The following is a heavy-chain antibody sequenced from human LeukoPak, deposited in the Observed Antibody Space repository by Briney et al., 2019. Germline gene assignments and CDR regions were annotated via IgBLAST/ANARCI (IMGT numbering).Heavy chain of an antibody. V-gene: IGHV1-8*03. J-gene: IGHJ4*02. CDR1: GYTFTSYD. D-gene: IGHD3-3*01. Sequence: ASVKGSCKASGYTFTSYDINWVRQATGQGLEWMGWMNPNSGNTGYAQKFQGRVTITRNTSISTAYMELSSLRSEDTAVYYCARDGSRIFGVVSFFDYWGQGTLVTVSS. CDR3: ARDGSRIFGVVSFFDY. CDR2: MNPNSGNT.